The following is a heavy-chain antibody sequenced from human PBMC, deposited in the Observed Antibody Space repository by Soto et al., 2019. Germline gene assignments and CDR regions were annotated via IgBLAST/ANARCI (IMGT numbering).Heavy chain of an antibody. CDR2: IYSGGST. Sequence: EVQLVESGGGLVQPGGSLRLSCAASGFTVSSNYMSWVRQAPGKGLEWFSVIYSGGSTYYADSVKGRFTISRHNSKNTLYLQMNSLRAEDTAVYYCAREVGHGWFDPWGQGTLVTVSS. CDR3: AREVGHGWFDP. V-gene: IGHV3-53*04. J-gene: IGHJ5*02. CDR1: GFTVSSNY.